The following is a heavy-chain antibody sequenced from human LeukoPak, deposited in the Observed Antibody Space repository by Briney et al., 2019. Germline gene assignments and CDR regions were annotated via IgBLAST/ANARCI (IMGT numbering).Heavy chain of an antibody. J-gene: IGHJ5*02. D-gene: IGHD6-19*01. CDR3: ARGGSSGWYWFDP. CDR1: GGSISSNNYY. V-gene: IGHV4-39*07. Sequence: SGTLSLTRTVSGGSISSNNYYWGWIRQPPGKGLEWIGSIYYSGSTYNNPSLKSRVTISVDTSKNQFSLKLSSVTAADTAVYYCARGGSSGWYWFDPWGQGTLVTVSS. CDR2: IYYSGST.